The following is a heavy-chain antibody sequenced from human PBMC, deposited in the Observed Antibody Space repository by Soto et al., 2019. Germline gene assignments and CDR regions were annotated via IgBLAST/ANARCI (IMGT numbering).Heavy chain of an antibody. V-gene: IGHV3-7*01. CDR1: GFTFSSYW. Sequence: GGSLRLSCAASGFTFSSYWMSWVRQAPGKGLEWVANIKQDGSEKYYVDSVKGRFTISRDNAKNSLYLQMNSLRAEDTAVYYCARCFIAVAGHFDIWGQGTMVTVSS. CDR3: ARCFIAVAGHFDI. D-gene: IGHD6-19*01. CDR2: IKQDGSEK. J-gene: IGHJ3*02.